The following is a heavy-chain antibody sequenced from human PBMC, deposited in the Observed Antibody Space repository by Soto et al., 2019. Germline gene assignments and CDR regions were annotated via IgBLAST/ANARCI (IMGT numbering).Heavy chain of an antibody. D-gene: IGHD3-22*01. V-gene: IGHV1-69*13. Sequence: SVKVSCKASGGTFSSYAISWVRQAPGQGLEWMGGIIPIFGKANYAQKFQGRVTITADESTSTAYMELSSLRSEDTAVYYCARTDPITMIAPRVVRYCFHHWGQGTLVTVSS. CDR3: ARTDPITMIAPRVVRYCFHH. CDR1: GGTFSSYA. J-gene: IGHJ1*01. CDR2: IIPIFGKA.